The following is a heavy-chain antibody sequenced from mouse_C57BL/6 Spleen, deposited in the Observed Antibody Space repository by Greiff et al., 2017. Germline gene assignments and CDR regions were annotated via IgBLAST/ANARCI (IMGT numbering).Heavy chain of an antibody. CDR1: GYTFTSYW. CDR3: AISYDGYYAWFAY. D-gene: IGHD2-3*01. CDR2: IHPSDSDT. V-gene: IGHV1-74*01. Sequence: QVQLKQPGAELVKPGASVKVSCKASGYTFTSYWMHWVKQRPGQGLEWIGRIHPSDSDTNYNQKFKGKATLTVDKSSSTAYMQLSSLTSEDSAVYYCAISYDGYYAWFAYWGQGTLVTVSA. J-gene: IGHJ3*01.